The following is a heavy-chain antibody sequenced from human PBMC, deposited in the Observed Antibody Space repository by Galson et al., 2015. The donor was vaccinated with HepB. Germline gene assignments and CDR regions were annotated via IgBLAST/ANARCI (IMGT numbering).Heavy chain of an antibody. Sequence: QSGAEVKKPGESLRISCKGSGYSFTSYWISWVRQMPGKGLEWMGRIDPSDSYTNYSPSFQGHVTISADKSISTAYLQWSSLKASDTAMYYCARRALVAAAVLDAFDIWGQGTMVTVSS. J-gene: IGHJ3*02. CDR3: ARRALVAAAVLDAFDI. CDR2: IDPSDSYT. V-gene: IGHV5-10-1*01. D-gene: IGHD6-13*01. CDR1: GYSFTSYW.